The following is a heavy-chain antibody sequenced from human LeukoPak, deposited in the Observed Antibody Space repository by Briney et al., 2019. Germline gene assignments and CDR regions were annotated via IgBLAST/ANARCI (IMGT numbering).Heavy chain of an antibody. CDR1: GSTLSDLS. J-gene: IGHJ5*02. D-gene: IGHD3-22*01. Sequence: ASVKVSCKVSGSTLSDLSIHWVRQAPGKGLEYVGGSDPEDGERFHAQRFQGRVTMTEDTSMDTAYMELSGLRSEDTAVYYCASPSAQIPHSSGYYNAWGQGTLVTVSS. V-gene: IGHV1-24*01. CDR3: ASPSAQIPHSSGYYNA. CDR2: SDPEDGER.